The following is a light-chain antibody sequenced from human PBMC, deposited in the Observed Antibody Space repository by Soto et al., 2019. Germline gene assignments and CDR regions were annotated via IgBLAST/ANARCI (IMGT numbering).Light chain of an antibody. Sequence: DIQMTQSPSTLSASVGDRVTITCRASQSIDSWLAWYQQKPGRAPKFLIYQASHLESGVPSRFSGSGSGTEFTLTIRSLQPDDFATYYCQQYRSYPWTFGQGSKVEIK. CDR3: QQYRSYPWT. CDR1: QSIDSW. CDR2: QAS. J-gene: IGKJ1*01. V-gene: IGKV1-5*03.